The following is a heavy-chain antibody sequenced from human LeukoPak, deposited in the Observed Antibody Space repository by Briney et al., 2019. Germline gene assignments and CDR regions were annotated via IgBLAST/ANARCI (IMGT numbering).Heavy chain of an antibody. V-gene: IGHV3-30*02. D-gene: IGHD6-19*01. CDR2: IRYDGSNK. Sequence: GGSLRLSCAASGFTFSSYGMHWVRQAPGKGLEWVAFIRYDGSNKYYADSVKGRFTISRDNSKNTLYLQMNSLRAEDTAVYYCAKIAVAGFREYYFDYWGQGTLVTVSS. CDR3: AKIAVAGFREYYFDY. CDR1: GFTFSSYG. J-gene: IGHJ4*02.